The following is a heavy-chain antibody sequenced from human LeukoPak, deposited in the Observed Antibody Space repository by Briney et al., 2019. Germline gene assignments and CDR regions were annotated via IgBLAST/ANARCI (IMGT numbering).Heavy chain of an antibody. V-gene: IGHV1-18*01. Sequence: GASVKVSCKASGYSFTSYGITWVRQAPGQGLEWRGWISAYNGNTNYAQKLQGRVTMTIDKTTGTAYMELRSLRSDDTAVYYCARGGANCSGGRCPLNWFDPWGQGTPVTVSS. CDR1: GYSFTSYG. D-gene: IGHD2-15*01. J-gene: IGHJ5*02. CDR3: ARGGANCSGGRCPLNWFDP. CDR2: ISAYNGNT.